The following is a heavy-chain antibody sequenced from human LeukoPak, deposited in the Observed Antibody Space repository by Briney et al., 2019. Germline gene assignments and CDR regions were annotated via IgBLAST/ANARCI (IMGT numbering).Heavy chain of an antibody. J-gene: IGHJ6*03. V-gene: IGHV4-4*07. CDR2: IYTSGST. CDR3: ARVAIVVVPAARGPYYYYYMDV. CDR1: GGSISSYY. Sequence: SETLSLTCTVSGGSISSYYWSWIRQPAGKGLEWIGRIYTSGSTNYNPSLKSRVTMSVDTSKNQFSLKLSSVTAADTAVYYCARVAIVVVPAARGPYYYYYMDVWGKGTTVTVSS. D-gene: IGHD2-2*03.